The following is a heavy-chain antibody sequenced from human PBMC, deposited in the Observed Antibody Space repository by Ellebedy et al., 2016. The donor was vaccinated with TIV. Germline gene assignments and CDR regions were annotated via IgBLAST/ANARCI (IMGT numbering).Heavy chain of an antibody. D-gene: IGHD3-16*02. V-gene: IGHV3-30*18. CDR3: AKEGGSGGWGSYRYYDY. Sequence: GGSLRLSCAASGFTFNSYGMHWVRQAPGKGLEWVAVISYDGSNKYYADSVKGRFTISRDISKNTLYLQMNSLRAEDTAVYYCAKEGGSGGWGSYRYYDYWGQGTLVTVSS. J-gene: IGHJ4*02. CDR1: GFTFNSYG. CDR2: ISYDGSNK.